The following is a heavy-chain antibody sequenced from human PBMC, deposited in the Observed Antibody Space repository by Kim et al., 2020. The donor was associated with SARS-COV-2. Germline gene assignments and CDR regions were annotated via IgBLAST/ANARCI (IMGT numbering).Heavy chain of an antibody. CDR3: ARNTSGFSASHYFDY. J-gene: IGHJ4*02. Sequence: GGSLRLSCAASGFTFNTYAMTWVRQAPGKGLEWVSSIGSRGAATSYTDSVKGRFTISRDNSKNTLLLQLNSLSVEDTAIYYCARNTSGFSASHYFDYWGQGILVTVSS. CDR2: IGSRGAAT. D-gene: IGHD1-26*01. CDR1: GFTFNTYA. V-gene: IGHV3-23*01.